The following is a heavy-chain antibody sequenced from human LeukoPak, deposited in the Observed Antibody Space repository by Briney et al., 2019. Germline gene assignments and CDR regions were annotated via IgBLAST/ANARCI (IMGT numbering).Heavy chain of an antibody. CDR1: GYTFTSYD. V-gene: IGHV1-8*03. Sequence: ASVKVSCKASGYTFTSYDINWVRQATGQGLEWMGWMNPNSGNTGYAQKFQGRVTITRNTSISTAYMELSSLRSEDTAVYYCARAVVVAATPDGADYWGQGTLVTVSS. CDR2: MNPNSGNT. J-gene: IGHJ4*02. CDR3: ARAVVVAATPDGADY. D-gene: IGHD2-15*01.